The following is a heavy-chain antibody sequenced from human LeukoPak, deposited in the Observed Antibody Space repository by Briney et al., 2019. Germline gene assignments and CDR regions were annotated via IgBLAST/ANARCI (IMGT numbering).Heavy chain of an antibody. J-gene: IGHJ5*02. CDR3: ARHILRREIVVVVAATNNWFDP. CDR2: IYYSGST. D-gene: IGHD2-15*01. CDR1: GGSISSSSYY. Sequence: SETLSLTCTVSGGSISSSSYYWGWIRQPPGKGLEWIGRIYYSGSTYYNPSLKSRVTISVDTSKNQFSLKLSSVTAADTAVYYCARHILRREIVVVVAATNNWFDPWGQGTLVTVSS. V-gene: IGHV4-39*01.